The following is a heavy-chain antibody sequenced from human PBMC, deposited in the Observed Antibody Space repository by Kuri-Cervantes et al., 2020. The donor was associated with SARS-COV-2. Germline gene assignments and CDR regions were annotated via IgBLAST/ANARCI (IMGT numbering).Heavy chain of an antibody. J-gene: IGHJ6*03. D-gene: IGHD6-13*01. V-gene: IGHV1-2*02. CDR3: ARERGSWYVPLRTYYYYHMDV. Sequence: ASVKVSCKASGYTFTGYYMHWVRQAPGQGLEWMGWINPNSGGTNYAQKFQGRVTMTTDTSTSTAYMELRSLRSDDTAVYYCARERGSWYVPLRTYYYYHMDVWGKGATVTVSS. CDR2: INPNSGGT. CDR1: GYTFTGYY.